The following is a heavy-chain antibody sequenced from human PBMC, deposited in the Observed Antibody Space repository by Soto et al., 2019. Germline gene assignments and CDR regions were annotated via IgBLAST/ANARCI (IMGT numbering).Heavy chain of an antibody. CDR1: GFTFSNAW. CDR2: IKSKTDGGTT. Sequence: GGSLRLSCAASGFTFSNAWMSWVRQAPGKGLGWVGRIKSKTDGGTTDYAAPVKGRFTISRDDSKNTLYLQMNSLKTEDTAVYYCTTSYGRYYYGMDVWGQGTTVTVSS. D-gene: IGHD1-26*01. V-gene: IGHV3-15*01. CDR3: TTSYGRYYYGMDV. J-gene: IGHJ6*02.